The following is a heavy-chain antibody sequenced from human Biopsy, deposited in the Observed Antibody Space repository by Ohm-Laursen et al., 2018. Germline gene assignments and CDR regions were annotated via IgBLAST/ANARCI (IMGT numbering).Heavy chain of an antibody. CDR2: VSGSGTTI. Sequence: SLRLSCAASGFTFSDYYMSWIRQAPGKGLEWLSYVSGSGTTIYYADSVKGRFTISRDNAKNSLYLQMNSLRAEDTAVYYCTRLAYYYYYGMDVWGQGTTVTVSS. CDR1: GFTFSDYY. J-gene: IGHJ6*02. V-gene: IGHV3-11*04. D-gene: IGHD2-21*01. CDR3: TRLAYYYYYGMDV.